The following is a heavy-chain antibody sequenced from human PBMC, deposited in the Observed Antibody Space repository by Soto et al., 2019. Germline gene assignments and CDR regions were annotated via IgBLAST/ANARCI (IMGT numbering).Heavy chain of an antibody. V-gene: IGHV1-18*01. CDR2: ISCYNGKT. CDR1: GYSFTAYG. J-gene: IGHJ6*02. CDR3: ARDAPPPELRFLEWHNSDYNGMDV. D-gene: IGHD3-3*01. Sequence: QVQVVQSGDEVKETGASVRVSCKTSGYSFTAYGISWVRQAPGQGLEWMGWISCYNGKTKDAQKVQGRVTMTTDTSTSTAYMEVRSLRSDDTAIYYCARDAPPPELRFLEWHNSDYNGMDVWGQGTTVTVSS.